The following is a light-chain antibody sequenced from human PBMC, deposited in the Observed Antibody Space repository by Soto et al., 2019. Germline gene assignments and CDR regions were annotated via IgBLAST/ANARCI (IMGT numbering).Light chain of an antibody. V-gene: IGKV1-39*01. CDR3: QQVDTFPHT. CDR1: QSISNH. CDR2: GAS. J-gene: IGKJ2*01. Sequence: DTQMTQSPSSLPASVADRVTITCRASQSISNHLNWYQQKRGKVPEVLVYGASSLHPTVPPRFTRSRSGTHLTLTINCLHPEDFPTYYCQQVDTFPHTNGQGTKLEV.